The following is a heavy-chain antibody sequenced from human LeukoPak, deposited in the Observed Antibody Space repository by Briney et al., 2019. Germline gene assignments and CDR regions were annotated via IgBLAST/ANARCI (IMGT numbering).Heavy chain of an antibody. CDR3: ARSIVGYCSSTSCYPLNYYYYGMDV. Sequence: SQTLSLTCAISGDSVSSNFAAWNWLRQSPSRGLEWLGRTYYRSKWFNEYSTSVESRITINPDTSKNQFSLQLNSVTPEDTAVYYCARSIVGYCSSTSCYPLNYYYYGMDVWGQGTTVTVSS. D-gene: IGHD2-2*01. J-gene: IGHJ6*02. CDR1: GDSVSSNFAA. V-gene: IGHV6-1*01. CDR2: TYYRSKWFN.